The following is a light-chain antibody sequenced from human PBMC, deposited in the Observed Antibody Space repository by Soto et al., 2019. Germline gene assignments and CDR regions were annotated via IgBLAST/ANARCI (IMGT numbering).Light chain of an antibody. Sequence: EIVLTQSPATLSLSPGEGATLSCRASQSVKRRLGWYQQKPGQAPTLLIYDASNRATGIPARFSGSGSDTDFTLTISSLEPEDFEIYYCQQSDDWPLTFGGGTRVEIK. J-gene: IGKJ4*01. CDR2: DAS. V-gene: IGKV3-11*01. CDR1: QSVKRR. CDR3: QQSDDWPLT.